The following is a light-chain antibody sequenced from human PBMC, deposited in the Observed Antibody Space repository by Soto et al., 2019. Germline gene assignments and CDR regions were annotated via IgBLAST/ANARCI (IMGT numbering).Light chain of an antibody. CDR2: GAS. CDR3: QQYGSSPRT. Sequence: EIVLTQSPGTLSLSPGERATLSCRAGQSVSDNYLAWYQQKPGQAPRLLIYGASIRATGIQDRFSGSVSGTSFTLTISRREPEDCAVYYCQQYGSSPRTFGQGTKLEIQ. CDR1: QSVSDNY. J-gene: IGKJ2*02. V-gene: IGKV3-20*01.